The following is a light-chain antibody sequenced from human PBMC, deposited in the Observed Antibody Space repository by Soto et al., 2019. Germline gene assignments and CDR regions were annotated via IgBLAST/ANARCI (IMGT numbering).Light chain of an antibody. CDR3: QQRSNWPPTWT. J-gene: IGKJ1*01. CDR2: DAS. V-gene: IGKV3-11*01. CDR1: QSVSSY. Sequence: EIVLTQSPATRSLSPGERATLSCRASQSVSSYLAGYQQKPGQAPRLLIYDASNRATGIPARFSGSGSGTDFTLTISSLEPEDFAVYYCQQRSNWPPTWTFGQGTKVEIK.